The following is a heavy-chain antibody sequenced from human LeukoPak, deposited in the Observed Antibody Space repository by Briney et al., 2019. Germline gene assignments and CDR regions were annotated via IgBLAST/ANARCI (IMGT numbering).Heavy chain of an antibody. CDR2: IKQDGSDK. Sequence: PGGSLRLSCIASAFRNYWMAWVRQAPGKGLEWVANIKQDGSDKFYVASVMGRFTISRDNAKNSLFLQMNSLRAEDTAVYYCARSMGWRSAFDIWGQGTMVTVSS. J-gene: IGHJ3*02. CDR1: AFRNYW. CDR3: ARSMGWRSAFDI. D-gene: IGHD6-19*01. V-gene: IGHV3-7*04.